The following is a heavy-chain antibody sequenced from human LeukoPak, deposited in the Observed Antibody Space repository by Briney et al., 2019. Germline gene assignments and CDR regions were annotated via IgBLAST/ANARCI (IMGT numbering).Heavy chain of an antibody. J-gene: IGHJ6*03. CDR1: GFTFSSYA. CDR3: ARVLGYCSGGSCYSRYYYYMDV. Sequence: TGGSLRLSCATSGFTFSSYAMSWVRQAPGKGLEWVSTISPSGGVTFYSDSVRGRFTISRDYSKDTLFLQMNSLRAEDTAVYYCARVLGYCSGGSCYSRYYYYMDVWGKGTTVTVSS. D-gene: IGHD2-15*01. CDR2: ISPSGGVT. V-gene: IGHV3-23*01.